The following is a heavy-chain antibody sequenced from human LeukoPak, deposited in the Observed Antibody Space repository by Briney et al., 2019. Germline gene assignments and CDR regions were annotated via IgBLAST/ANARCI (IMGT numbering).Heavy chain of an antibody. CDR3: ARPGYCSSTSCYAGWFDP. J-gene: IGHJ5*02. V-gene: IGHV4-34*01. Sequence: PSETLTLTCAVYGGSFSGYYWSWIRQPPGKGLEWIGEINHSGSTNYNPSLKSRVTISVDTSKNQFSLKLISVTAADTAVYYCARPGYCSSTSCYAGWFDPWGQGTLVTVSS. CDR1: GGSFSGYY. D-gene: IGHD2-2*01. CDR2: INHSGST.